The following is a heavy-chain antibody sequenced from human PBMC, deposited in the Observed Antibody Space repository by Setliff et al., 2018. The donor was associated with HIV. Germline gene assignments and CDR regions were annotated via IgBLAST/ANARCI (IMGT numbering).Heavy chain of an antibody. Sequence: SETLSLTCAVSGVSISSGSYYWSWIRQPAGKGLEWIGHIYTSGTTNYNPSLKSRVTISLDTSNNQFSLKLSSVTAADTAVYYCASALYYNFRSAYYVTPYYFDYWGQGDAGHRLL. D-gene: IGHD3-3*01. J-gene: IGHJ4*02. CDR2: IYTSGTT. CDR3: ASALYYNFRSAYYVTPYYFDY. CDR1: GVSISSGSYY. V-gene: IGHV4-61*09.